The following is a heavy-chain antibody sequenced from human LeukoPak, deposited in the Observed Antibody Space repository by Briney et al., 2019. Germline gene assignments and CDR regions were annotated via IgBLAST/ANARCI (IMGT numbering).Heavy chain of an antibody. J-gene: IGHJ3*02. D-gene: IGHD5-18*01. V-gene: IGHV4-39*07. Sequence: SETLSLTCTVSGGSISSSSYYWGWIRHPPGKGLEWIGSIYYSGSTYYNPSLKSRVTISVDTSKNQFSLKLSSVTAADTAVYYCARSGYSYGPGAFDIWGQGTMVTVSS. CDR1: GGSISSSSYY. CDR2: IYYSGST. CDR3: ARSGYSYGPGAFDI.